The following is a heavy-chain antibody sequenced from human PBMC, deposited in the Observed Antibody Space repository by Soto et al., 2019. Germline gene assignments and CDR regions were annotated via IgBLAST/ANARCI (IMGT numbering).Heavy chain of an antibody. V-gene: IGHV1-69*12. D-gene: IGHD6-13*01. CDR2: IIPIFGTA. CDR3: ASRTMTSQYSSSWAYYYYGMDV. Sequence: QVQLVQSGAEVKKPGSSVKVSCKASGGTFSSYAISWVRQAPGQGLEWMGGIIPIFGTANYAQKFQGRVTITADESTSTAYMEMGSVRSEDTAVYYGASRTMTSQYSSSWAYYYYGMDVWGQGTTVTVSS. J-gene: IGHJ6*02. CDR1: GGTFSSYA.